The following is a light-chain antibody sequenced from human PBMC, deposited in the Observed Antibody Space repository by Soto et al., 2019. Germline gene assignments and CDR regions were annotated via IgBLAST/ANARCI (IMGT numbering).Light chain of an antibody. Sequence: EIVLTQSPGTLSLSPGERATLSCRASRSVSKNFVAWYQQKPGQAPRLLISGASNRATGIPDKFSGSGSGTDFSLTIDRLEPEDLAVYICQQYGSSHPTFGGGTKVAIK. CDR2: GAS. J-gene: IGKJ4*01. CDR1: RSVSKNF. CDR3: QQYGSSHPT. V-gene: IGKV3-20*01.